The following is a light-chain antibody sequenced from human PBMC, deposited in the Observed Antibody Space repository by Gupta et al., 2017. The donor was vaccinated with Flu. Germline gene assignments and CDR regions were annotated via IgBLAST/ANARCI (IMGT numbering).Light chain of an antibody. Sequence: QTVVTQEPSFSVSPGGTVTLTCGLSSGSVNTFHYASWYRQTPGQTPRTLIYGTNIRSSGVPDRFSGSILGNKAALTITGAQADDESDYYCLLFMYDAIWVFGGGTRLTVL. J-gene: IGLJ3*02. CDR1: SGSVNTFHY. CDR3: LLFMYDAIWV. CDR2: GTN. V-gene: IGLV8-61*01.